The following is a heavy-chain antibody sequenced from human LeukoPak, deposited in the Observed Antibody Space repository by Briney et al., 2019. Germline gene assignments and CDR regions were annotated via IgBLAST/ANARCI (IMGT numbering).Heavy chain of an antibody. J-gene: IGHJ4*01. CDR2: TNPADGVT. CDR1: GFTFATHG. D-gene: IGHD2-2*02. V-gene: IGHV3-23*01. CDR3: AKGYRFFDF. Sequence: GGSLRLSCAASGFTFATHGMTWVRQAPGKGLEWVSATNPADGVTYYADSVKGRFTISRDNSKNSLYLQMYSLRVEDTAVYYCAKGYRFFDFWGHGALVTVSS.